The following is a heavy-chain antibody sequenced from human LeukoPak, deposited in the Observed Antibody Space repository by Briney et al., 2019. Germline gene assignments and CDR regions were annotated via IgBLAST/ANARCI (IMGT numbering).Heavy chain of an antibody. CDR1: GYTFTSYD. J-gene: IGHJ6*03. D-gene: IGHD1-26*01. CDR2: MNPNSGNT. CDR3: ARVGATTYYYYYMDV. Sequence: ASVKVSCKASGYTFTSYDINWVRQATGQGLEWMGWMNPNSGNTGYAQKFQGGVTITRNTSISTAYMELSSLRSEDTAVYYCARVGATTYYYYYMDVWGKGTTVTVSS. V-gene: IGHV1-8*03.